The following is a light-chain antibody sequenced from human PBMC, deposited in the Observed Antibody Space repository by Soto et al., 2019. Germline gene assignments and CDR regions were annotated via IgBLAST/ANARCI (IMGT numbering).Light chain of an antibody. CDR2: GAS. CDR1: QSVSSSY. J-gene: IGKJ3*01. Sequence: EIVLTQSPGTLSLSPGERATLSCRASQSVSSSYLAWYQQKPGQAPRLLIYGASTRATGIPARFGGSGSGSEFTLTIGCLQLDDFATYYCQHYNSYSEFTFGPGTKVDIK. CDR3: QHYNSYSEFT. V-gene: IGKV3-20*01.